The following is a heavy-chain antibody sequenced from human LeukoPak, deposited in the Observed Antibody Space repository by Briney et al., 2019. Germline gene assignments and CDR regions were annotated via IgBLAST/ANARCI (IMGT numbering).Heavy chain of an antibody. CDR1: GGSFSGYY. CDR2: IHHSGST. Sequence: SETLSLTCAVYGGSFSGYYWSWIRQPPGKGLEWIGEIHHSGSTNSNPSLKSRVTISVDTSKNQFSLKLSSVTAADTAVYYCVRRLRRVGPGVSSSWYYFDYWGQGTLVTVSS. CDR3: VRRLRRVGPGVSSSWYYFDY. D-gene: IGHD6-13*01. J-gene: IGHJ4*02. V-gene: IGHV4-34*01.